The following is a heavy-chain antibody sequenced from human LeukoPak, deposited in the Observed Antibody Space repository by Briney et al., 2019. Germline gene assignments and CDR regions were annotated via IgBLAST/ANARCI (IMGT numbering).Heavy chain of an antibody. CDR3: ARMAGGYSYGYFDY. CDR2: INHSGST. Sequence: SETLSLTCTVSGDSISSSGYYWGWIRQPPGKGLEWIGEINHSGSTNYNPSLKSRVTIPVDTSKNRFSLKLSSVTAADTAVYYCARMAGGYSYGYFDYWGQGTLVTVSS. J-gene: IGHJ4*02. V-gene: IGHV4-39*07. D-gene: IGHD5-18*01. CDR1: GDSISSSGYY.